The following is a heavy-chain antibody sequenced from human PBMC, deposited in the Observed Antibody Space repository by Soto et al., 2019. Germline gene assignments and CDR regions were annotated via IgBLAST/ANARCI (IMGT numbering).Heavy chain of an antibody. CDR2: IWYDGSNK. V-gene: IGHV3-33*01. CDR1: GFSVSSYG. CDR3: ARAFRFGNWNPYSYYGMDV. D-gene: IGHD1-20*01. Sequence: GGSLRLSCAASGFSVSSYGMHGVRQAPGKGLEWVAVIWYDGSNKYYADSVKGRFTISRDNSKNTLYLQMNSLRAEDTAVYYCARAFRFGNWNPYSYYGMDVWGQGTTVTVSS. J-gene: IGHJ6*02.